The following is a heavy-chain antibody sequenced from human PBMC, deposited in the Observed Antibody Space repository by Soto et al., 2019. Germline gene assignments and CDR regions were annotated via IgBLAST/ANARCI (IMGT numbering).Heavy chain of an antibody. V-gene: IGHV4-4*02. D-gene: IGHD6-13*01. CDR3: ARGAPGGYSSSWYQPKPLDY. Sequence: SETLSLTCAVSGGSISSSNWWSWVRQPPGKGLEWIGEIYHSGSTNYNPSLKSRVTISVDKSKNQFSLKLSSVTAADTAVYYCARGAPGGYSSSWYQPKPLDYWGQGTLVTVSS. J-gene: IGHJ4*02. CDR1: GGSISSSNW. CDR2: IYHSGST.